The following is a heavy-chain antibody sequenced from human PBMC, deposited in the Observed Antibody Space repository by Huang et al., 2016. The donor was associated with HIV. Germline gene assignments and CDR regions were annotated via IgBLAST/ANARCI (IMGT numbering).Heavy chain of an antibody. Sequence: QVHLQQWGAGLLKSAETLSLTCAVYGGSLSGYYWSWLRQTPGKGLELIGEINHLWSPSYNPSLKSRVSISMDGSKKQFSLKLRSISDADTAVYFCARDATKNPRGWFDPWGQGTLVTVSS. CDR1: GGSLSGYY. J-gene: IGHJ5*02. CDR2: INHLWSP. D-gene: IGHD3-10*01. CDR3: ARDATKNPRGWFDP. V-gene: IGHV4-34*02.